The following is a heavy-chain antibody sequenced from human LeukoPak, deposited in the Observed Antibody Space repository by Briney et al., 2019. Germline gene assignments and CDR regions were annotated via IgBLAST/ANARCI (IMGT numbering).Heavy chain of an antibody. V-gene: IGHV3-53*01. CDR1: GFTASRRY. D-gene: IGHD2-21*02. CDR2: IHADGRT. Sequence: PGGSLTLSCVASGFTASRRYMSWVRPAPGKGRGWVSVIHADGRTYYADSVKGRFTISRDNSKNTLYLQMNSLRAEDTAVYYCARGESSDCTCIDYWGQGTLVSVSS. J-gene: IGHJ4*02. CDR3: ARGESSDCTCIDY.